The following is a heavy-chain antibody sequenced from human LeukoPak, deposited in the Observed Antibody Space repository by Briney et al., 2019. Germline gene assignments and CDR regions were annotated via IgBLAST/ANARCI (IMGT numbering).Heavy chain of an antibody. CDR1: GFTFSDYY. CDR2: ISSSGSTI. Sequence: PGGSLRLSCAASGFTFSDYYMSWIRQAPGKGLEWVSYISSSGSTIYYADSVKGRFTISRDNAKNSLYLQMNSLRAEDTAVYYCARDSTMVRGVIIQATYYFDYWGQGTLVTVSS. CDR3: ARDSTMVRGVIIQATYYFDY. J-gene: IGHJ4*02. D-gene: IGHD3-10*01. V-gene: IGHV3-11*01.